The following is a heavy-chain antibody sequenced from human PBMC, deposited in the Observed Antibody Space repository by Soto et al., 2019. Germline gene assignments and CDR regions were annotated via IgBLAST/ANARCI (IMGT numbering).Heavy chain of an antibody. CDR2: IYYSGST. CDR3: VGVRGDGYNYSYYGMDV. Sequence: PSETLSLTCTVSGGTISSWYWSWIRQPPGKGLEWIGYIYYSGSTNYNPSLKSRVTISVDTSKNQFSLKLSSVTAADTAVYYCVGVRGDGYNYSYYGMDVWGQGTTVTVSS. D-gene: IGHD5-12*01. J-gene: IGHJ6*02. CDR1: GGTISSWY. V-gene: IGHV4-59*08.